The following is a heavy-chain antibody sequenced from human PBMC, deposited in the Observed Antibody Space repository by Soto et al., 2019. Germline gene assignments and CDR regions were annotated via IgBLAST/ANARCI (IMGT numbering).Heavy chain of an antibody. J-gene: IGHJ4*02. D-gene: IGHD3-9*01. V-gene: IGHV1-69*02. CDR1: GGTFSSYT. CDR3: ASRYDIGDY. CDR2: IIPILGIA. Sequence: QVQLVQSGAEVKKPGSSVKVSCKASGGTFSSYTISWVRQAPGQGLEWMGRIIPILGIANYAQKFQGRVTXSADKAPSTAYMELSSLRCEDTAVYYCASRYDIGDYWGQGTLVTVSS.